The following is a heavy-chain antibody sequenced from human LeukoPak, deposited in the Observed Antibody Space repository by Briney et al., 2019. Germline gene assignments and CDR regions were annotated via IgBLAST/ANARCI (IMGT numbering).Heavy chain of an antibody. J-gene: IGHJ4*02. CDR1: GYTFTGYY. CDR2: INPNSGGT. D-gene: IGHD6-13*01. Sequence: WASVKVSCKASGYTFTGYYMHWVRQAPGQGLEWMGWINPNSGGTNYAQKFQGRVTMTRDTSISTACMELSRLRSDDTAVYYCAREKDIAAAGTFDYWGQGTLVTVSS. CDR3: AREKDIAAAGTFDY. V-gene: IGHV1-2*02.